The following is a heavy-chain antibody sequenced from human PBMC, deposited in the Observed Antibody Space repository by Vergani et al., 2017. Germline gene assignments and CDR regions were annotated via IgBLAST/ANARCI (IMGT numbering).Heavy chain of an antibody. D-gene: IGHD1-26*01. CDR2: LTGDGGST. Sequence: EVQLLESGGSLKQPGGSVRLSCAASGFTFSTYAMHWVRQAPGKGLEWVSALTGDGGSTYYADSFKGRFIISRDKSRDTLYLQMNSLRPEDTATYYCVKDEGRYENCFVSWVQGSLVTVSS. V-gene: IGHV3-23*01. J-gene: IGHJ5*01. CDR1: GFTFSTYA. CDR3: VKDEGRYENCFVS.